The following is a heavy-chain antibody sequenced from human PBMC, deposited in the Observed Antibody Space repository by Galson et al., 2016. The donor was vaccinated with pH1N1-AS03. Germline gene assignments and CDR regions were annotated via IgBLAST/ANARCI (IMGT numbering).Heavy chain of an antibody. CDR1: GYIFTGFY. D-gene: IGHD1-26*01. Sequence: SVKVSCKASGYIFTGFYVLWVRQAPGQGLEWMGWINPNSGVTNYAQKFQAWVTMTEDKSISTAYMELYGLKSDDTAVYYCARDPRGPCASATCPTTYYFGMDVWGQGTTVIVSS. CDR2: INPNSGVT. J-gene: IGHJ6*02. CDR3: ARDPRGPCASATCPTTYYFGMDV. V-gene: IGHV1-2*04.